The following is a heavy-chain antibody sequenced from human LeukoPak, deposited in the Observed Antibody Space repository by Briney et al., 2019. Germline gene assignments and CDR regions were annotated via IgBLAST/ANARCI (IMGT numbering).Heavy chain of an antibody. D-gene: IGHD5-18*01. V-gene: IGHV3-33*01. Sequence: GGSLRLSCEAAGFTLRGHGMHWVRLAPGKGLEWVAVIWNDGTKTYYSDSVKGRFTISRDDSRNTLFLQMDSLRVEDTAVYYCARRGYSTYGMDVWGQGTTVTVSS. CDR2: IWNDGTKT. CDR1: GFTLRGHG. CDR3: ARRGYSTYGMDV. J-gene: IGHJ6*02.